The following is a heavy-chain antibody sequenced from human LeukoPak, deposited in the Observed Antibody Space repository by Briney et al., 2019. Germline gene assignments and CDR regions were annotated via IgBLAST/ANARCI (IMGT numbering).Heavy chain of an antibody. J-gene: IGHJ4*02. Sequence: PGGSLRLSCAASGFSFSGYSMNWVRQAPGKGLEWVSSISSSSSYIYYADSVKGRFTISRDNAKNSLYLQMNSLRAEDTAVYYCARVPYYDFWSGYYTDPGYWGQGTLVTVSS. CDR1: GFSFSGYS. V-gene: IGHV3-21*01. CDR2: ISSSSSYI. D-gene: IGHD3-3*01. CDR3: ARVPYYDFWSGYYTDPGY.